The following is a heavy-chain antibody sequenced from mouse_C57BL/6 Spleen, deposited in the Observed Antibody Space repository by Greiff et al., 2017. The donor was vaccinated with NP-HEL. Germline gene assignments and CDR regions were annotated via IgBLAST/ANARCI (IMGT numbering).Heavy chain of an antibody. V-gene: IGHV1-82*01. Sequence: QVQLKQSGPELVKPGASVKISCKASGYAFSSSWMNWVKQRPGKGLEWIGRIYPGDGDTNYNGKFKGKATLTADKSSSTAYMQLSSLTSEDSAVYFCARSHYYSNWDYFDYWGQGTTLTVSS. J-gene: IGHJ2*01. CDR3: ARSHYYSNWDYFDY. CDR1: GYAFSSSW. D-gene: IGHD2-5*01. CDR2: IYPGDGDT.